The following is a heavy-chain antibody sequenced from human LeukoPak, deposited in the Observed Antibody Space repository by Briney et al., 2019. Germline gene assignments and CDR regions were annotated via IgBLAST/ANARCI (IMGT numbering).Heavy chain of an antibody. D-gene: IGHD3-10*02. CDR3: AELGITMIGGV. Sequence: PGGSLRLSCAGSGFTFSSYAMHWVRQAPGKGLEWVANIKQDGSEKYVDSVKGRFTISRDNAKNSLYLQMNSLRAEDTAVYYCAELGITMIGGVWGKGTTVTISS. CDR2: IKQDGSEK. V-gene: IGHV3-7*01. J-gene: IGHJ6*04. CDR1: GFTFSSYA.